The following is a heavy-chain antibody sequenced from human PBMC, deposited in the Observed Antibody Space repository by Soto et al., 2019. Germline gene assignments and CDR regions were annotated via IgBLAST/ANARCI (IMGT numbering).Heavy chain of an antibody. D-gene: IGHD4-17*01. Sequence: QVQLVQSGAEVKKPGSSVRVSCKASGGTLSNYGISWVRQAPGHGLEWMGGIIPVFGTANYAQKFQGRVTITADESKSTVYMDVTSLRSEDTAVYYCSRGDATRIVVTTYYAMDVWGQETTVSVSS. CDR1: GGTLSNYG. CDR3: SRGDATRIVVTTYYAMDV. V-gene: IGHV1-69*12. CDR2: IIPVFGTA. J-gene: IGHJ6*02.